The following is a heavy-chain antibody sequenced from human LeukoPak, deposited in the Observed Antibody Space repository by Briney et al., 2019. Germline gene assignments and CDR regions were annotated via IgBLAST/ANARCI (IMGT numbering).Heavy chain of an antibody. J-gene: IGHJ4*02. CDR1: GFTFSSYS. D-gene: IGHD2-21*02. CDR3: ANFIDKSGVVTAI. CDR2: ISSSSSYI. V-gene: IGHV3-21*01. Sequence: PGGSLRLSCAASGFTFSSYSMNWVRQAPGKGLEWVSSISSSSSYIYYTDSVKGRFTISRDNAKNSLYLQMNSLRAEDTAVYYCANFIDKSGVVTAIWGQGTLVTVSS.